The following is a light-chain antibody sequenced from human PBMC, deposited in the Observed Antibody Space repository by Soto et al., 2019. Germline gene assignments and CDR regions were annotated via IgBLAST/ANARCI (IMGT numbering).Light chain of an antibody. CDR3: QQSYVVPYT. V-gene: IGKV1-39*01. CDR1: QSISNY. J-gene: IGKJ2*01. Sequence: DIQMTQSPSSLSASVGDRVTITCRASQSISNYLNWYQHKPGEASKFLIYAASNLQSGGPSRFSGSGSGTDFTLTINSLQPEDFETYSCQQSYVVPYTFGLGSKLEIK. CDR2: AAS.